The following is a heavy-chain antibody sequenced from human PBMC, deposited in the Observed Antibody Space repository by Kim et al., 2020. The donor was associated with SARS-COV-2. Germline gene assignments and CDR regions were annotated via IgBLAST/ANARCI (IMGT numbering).Heavy chain of an antibody. D-gene: IGHD1-1*01. V-gene: IGHV4-39*01. J-gene: IGHJ6*02. CDR3: AMLNWNDAGFYYYGMDV. Sequence: LKSRVTISVDTSKNQFSLKLSSVTAADTAVYYCAMLNWNDAGFYYYGMDVWGQGTTVTVSS.